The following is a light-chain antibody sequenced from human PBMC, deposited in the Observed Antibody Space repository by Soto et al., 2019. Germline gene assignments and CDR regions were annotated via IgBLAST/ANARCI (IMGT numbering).Light chain of an antibody. CDR3: QQSYSTLIT. J-gene: IGKJ5*01. CDR1: QSISSY. V-gene: IGKV1-39*01. Sequence: DIQMTQSPSSLSASVGDRVTITCRASQSISSYLNWYQQKPGKAPKLLIYAASSLQSGVPSRFSGSGSGTDLTLTISSLQPEDFATYYCQQSYSTLITFGQGTRLELK. CDR2: AAS.